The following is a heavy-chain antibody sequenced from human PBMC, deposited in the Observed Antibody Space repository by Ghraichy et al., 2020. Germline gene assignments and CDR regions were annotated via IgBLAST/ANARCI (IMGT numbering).Heavy chain of an antibody. Sequence: GGSLRLSCAASGFTFSSYAMHWVRQAPGKGLEWVAVISYDGSNKYYADSVKGRFTISRDNSKNTLYLQMNSLRAEDTAVYYCARVGIAPVAFDIWGQGTMVTVSS. V-gene: IGHV3-30*04. CDR1: GFTFSSYA. D-gene: IGHD6-13*01. CDR2: ISYDGSNK. J-gene: IGHJ3*02. CDR3: ARVGIAPVAFDI.